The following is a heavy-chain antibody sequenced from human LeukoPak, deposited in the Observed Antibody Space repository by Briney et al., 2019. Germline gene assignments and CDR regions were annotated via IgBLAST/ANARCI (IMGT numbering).Heavy chain of an antibody. D-gene: IGHD3-22*01. CDR1: GFTFSSYW. CDR3: ARASSGYYYYYYGMDV. Sequence: PGGSLRLSCAASGFTFSSYWMSWVRQAPGKGLEWVANIKQDGSEKYYVDSVKGRFTISRDDAKNSLYLQMNSLRAEDTAVYYCARASSGYYYYYYGMDVWGQGTTVTVSS. CDR2: IKQDGSEK. V-gene: IGHV3-7*01. J-gene: IGHJ6*02.